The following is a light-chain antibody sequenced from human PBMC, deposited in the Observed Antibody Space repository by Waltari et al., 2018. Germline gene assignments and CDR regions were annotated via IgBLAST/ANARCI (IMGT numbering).Light chain of an antibody. CDR2: DVS. CDR1: NNDIGGYDY. Sequence: QSALTQPASVSGSPGQSITISCTGTNNDIGGYDYVSWYQQHPGKAPKLLIYDVSDRPSGVSLRFSGSKSGNPASLTISGLQTEDEADYYCSSYVSGSTLKMFGGGTKLTVL. J-gene: IGLJ3*02. V-gene: IGLV2-14*01. CDR3: SSYVSGSTLKM.